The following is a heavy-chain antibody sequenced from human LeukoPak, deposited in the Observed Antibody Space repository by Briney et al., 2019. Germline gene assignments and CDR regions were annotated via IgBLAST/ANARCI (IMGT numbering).Heavy chain of an antibody. D-gene: IGHD6-13*01. CDR1: GGSISSYF. CDR3: ARGSKAAPGTFDY. J-gene: IGHJ4*02. CDR2: IYYTGST. Sequence: SETLSLTCTVSGGSISSYFWSWIRQPPGKGLEWIGYIYYTGSTDYNPSLKSQVAISVDTSKNQFSLKLSSVTAADTAVYYCARGSKAAPGTFDYWGQGTLVTVSS. V-gene: IGHV4-59*01.